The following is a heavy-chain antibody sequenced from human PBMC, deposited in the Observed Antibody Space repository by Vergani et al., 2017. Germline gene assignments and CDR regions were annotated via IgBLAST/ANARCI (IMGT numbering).Heavy chain of an antibody. V-gene: IGHV4-34*01. J-gene: IGHJ6*03. CDR3: ARVNTETNGHLYYYYYMDV. Sequence: QVQLQQWGGGLLKPSETLSLTCVVNGGSFTSYHWTWIRQSPGEGLEWVGDIDHTGRPDYNPSLKSRLTMSVDKSRTQFSLTLKSVIATDTAIYFCARVNTETNGHLYYYYYMDVWGQGTAVTVS. D-gene: IGHD4-11*01. CDR1: GGSFTSYH. CDR2: IDHTGRP.